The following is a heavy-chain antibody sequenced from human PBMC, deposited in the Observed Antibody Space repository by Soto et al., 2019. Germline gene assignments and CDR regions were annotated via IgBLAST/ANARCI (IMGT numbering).Heavy chain of an antibody. V-gene: IGHV4-30-4*01. D-gene: IGHD3-10*01. CDR3: ARDAPWGYMVRGVRSY. J-gene: IGHJ4*02. CDR1: LGSISSGYYY. Sequence: LXLTCTVSLGSISSGYYYWSWIRQPPGKGLEWIGYIYYSGSTYYNPSLKSRVTISVDTSKNQFSLKLSSVTAADTAVYYCARDAPWGYMVRGVRSYWGQGTLVTVSS. CDR2: IYYSGST.